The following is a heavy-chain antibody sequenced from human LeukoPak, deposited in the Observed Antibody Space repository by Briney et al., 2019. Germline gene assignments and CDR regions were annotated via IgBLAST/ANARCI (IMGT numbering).Heavy chain of an antibody. V-gene: IGHV3-11*04. D-gene: IGHD3-22*01. CDR1: GFTFSDYY. J-gene: IGHJ4*02. CDR2: ITSSGSTI. Sequence: GGSLRLSCAASGFTFSDYYMSWIRQAPGKGLEWVSYITSSGSTIYYADSVKGRFTISRDNAKNSLYLQMNSLRAEDTAVYYCARDHRGYYYDSSGYYYGLDYWGQGTLVTVS. CDR3: ARDHRGYYYDSSGYYYGLDY.